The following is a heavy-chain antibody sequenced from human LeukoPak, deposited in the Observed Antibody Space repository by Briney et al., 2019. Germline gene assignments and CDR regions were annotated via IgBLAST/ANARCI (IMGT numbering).Heavy chain of an antibody. CDR2: ISDSSDII. D-gene: IGHD1-26*01. V-gene: IGHV3-48*04. CDR1: GFFFSAYS. CDR3: ARGYSGTYPNV. Sequence: GGSLRLSCAASGFFFSAYSMNWVRQAPGKGLEWLSYISDSSDIIYYADSVKGRFTISRDNAKDSLYLQMNSLRAEDTAIYYCARGYSGTYPNVWGQGTMVTVSS. J-gene: IGHJ3*01.